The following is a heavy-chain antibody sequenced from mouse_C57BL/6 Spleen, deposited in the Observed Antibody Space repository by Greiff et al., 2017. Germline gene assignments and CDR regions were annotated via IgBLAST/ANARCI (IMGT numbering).Heavy chain of an antibody. CDR2: ISSGGSYT. CDR1: GFTFSSYG. V-gene: IGHV5-6*01. D-gene: IGHD4-1*01. Sequence: DVQLQESGGDLVKPGGSLKLSCAASGFTFSSYGMSWVRQTPDKRLEWVATISSGGSYTYYPDSVKGRFTISRDNAKNTLYLQMSSLKSEDTAMYYCARGELGYWGQGTTLTVSS. J-gene: IGHJ2*01. CDR3: ARGELGY.